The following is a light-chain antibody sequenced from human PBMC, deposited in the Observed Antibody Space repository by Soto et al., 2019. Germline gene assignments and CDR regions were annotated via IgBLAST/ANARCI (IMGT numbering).Light chain of an antibody. V-gene: IGKV3-20*01. J-gene: IGKJ4*01. CDR2: GAS. CDR3: QQYGDSPT. Sequence: EIVLTQSPGTLSLSPGERATLSCRASQSVSSSYLAWYQKKPGQAPRLLIYGASSRATGIPDRFSGRGSGTDFSLTISRLEPEDFAVYYYQQYGDSPTFGGGTKVEIK. CDR1: QSVSSSY.